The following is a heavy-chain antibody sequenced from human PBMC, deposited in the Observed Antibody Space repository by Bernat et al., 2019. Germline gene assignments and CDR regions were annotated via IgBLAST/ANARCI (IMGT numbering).Heavy chain of an antibody. V-gene: IGHV1-2*04. D-gene: IGHD3-22*01. CDR1: GYTFTGYY. Sequence: QVQLVQSGAEVKKPGASVKVSCKASGYTFTGYYMHWVRRAPGQGLEWMGWINPNSGGTNYAQKFQGWVTMTRDTSISTAYMELSRLRSDDTAVYYCARMTYYYDSSGYSPYFDYWGQGTLVTVSS. CDR2: INPNSGGT. CDR3: ARMTYYYDSSGYSPYFDY. J-gene: IGHJ4*02.